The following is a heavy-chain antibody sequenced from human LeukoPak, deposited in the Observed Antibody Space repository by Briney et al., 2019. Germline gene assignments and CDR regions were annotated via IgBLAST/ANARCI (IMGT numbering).Heavy chain of an antibody. V-gene: IGHV3-30*02. CDR3: ARRSSWYDASDM. CDR1: GFTFSSYG. Sequence: TGGSLRLSCAASGFTFSSYGMHWVRQAPGKGLEWVAFIRYDGSNKYYADSVKGRFTISRDNSKNTLYLQMNSLRAEDTAVYYCARRSSWYDASDMWGQGTMVTVSS. CDR2: IRYDGSNK. D-gene: IGHD6-13*01. J-gene: IGHJ3*02.